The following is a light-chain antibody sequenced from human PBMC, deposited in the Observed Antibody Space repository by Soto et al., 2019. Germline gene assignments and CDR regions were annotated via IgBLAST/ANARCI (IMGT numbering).Light chain of an antibody. CDR2: DAS. CDR1: QSISSH. J-gene: IGKJ4*01. Sequence: EIVLTQSPATLSLSPGERATLSCRASQSISSHLAWYQQKPGQAPRLLMYDASNRATGIPARFSGGGSGTDFTLTISSLEPEDLAEFYCQQYASSPLTFGGGTKVEIK. CDR3: QQYASSPLT. V-gene: IGKV3-11*01.